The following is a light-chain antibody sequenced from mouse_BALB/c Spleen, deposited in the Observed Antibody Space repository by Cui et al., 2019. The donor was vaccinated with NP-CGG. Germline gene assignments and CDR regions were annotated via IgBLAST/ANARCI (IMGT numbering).Light chain of an antibody. CDR2: GTN. CDR3: ALWYSNHWV. V-gene: IGLV1*01. J-gene: IGLJ1*01. CDR1: TGAVTTSNY. Sequence: QAVVTQESAVTTSPGETVTLTCRSSTGAVTTSNYANWVQEKADHLFTGLIGGTNNRAPGVTARFSGSLIGDKAALTITGAQTEDEAIYFCALWYSNHWVFGGGTKLTVL.